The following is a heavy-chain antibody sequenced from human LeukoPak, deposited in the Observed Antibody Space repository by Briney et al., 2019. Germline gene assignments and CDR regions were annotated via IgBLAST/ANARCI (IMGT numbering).Heavy chain of an antibody. J-gene: IGHJ4*02. CDR1: GGTFSSYA. CDR2: IIPIFGTA. D-gene: IGHD5-12*01. V-gene: IGHV1-69*05. CDR3: ARGVDSSFFYSGYDRGIKWTYFDY. Sequence: GASVKVSCKASGGTFSSYAISWVRQAPGQGLEWMGGIIPIFGTANYAQKLQGRVTMTTDTSTSTAYMELRSLRSDDTAVYYCARGVDSSFFYSGYDRGIKWTYFDYWGQGTLVTVSS.